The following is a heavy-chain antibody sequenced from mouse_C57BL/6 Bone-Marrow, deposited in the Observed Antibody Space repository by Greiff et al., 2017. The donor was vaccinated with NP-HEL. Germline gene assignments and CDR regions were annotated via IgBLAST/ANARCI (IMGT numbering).Heavy chain of an antibody. J-gene: IGHJ4*01. V-gene: IGHV1-81*01. CDR2: IYPRSGNT. CDR3: ARRRDYAMDY. CDR1: GYTFTSYG. Sequence: VQLQESGAELARPGASVKLSCKASGYTFTSYGISWVKQRTGQGLEWIGEIYPRSGNTYYNEKFKGKATLTADKSSSTAYMELRSLTSEDSAVYFCARRRDYAMDYWGQGTSVTVSS.